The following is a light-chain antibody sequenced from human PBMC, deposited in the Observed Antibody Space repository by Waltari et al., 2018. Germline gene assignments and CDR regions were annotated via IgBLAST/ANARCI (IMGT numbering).Light chain of an antibody. V-gene: IGKV3-20*01. CDR3: QQYGSSPET. CDR2: GAS. Sequence: EIVLTQSPGTLSLSPGERATLSCRASQSVSNSFLAWYQQKPGQAPSLLIYGASSRATGIPGRFSGSGSGTDFTLTISRLEPEAFTVYYCQQYGSSPETFGQGTKVEIK. CDR1: QSVSNSF. J-gene: IGKJ1*01.